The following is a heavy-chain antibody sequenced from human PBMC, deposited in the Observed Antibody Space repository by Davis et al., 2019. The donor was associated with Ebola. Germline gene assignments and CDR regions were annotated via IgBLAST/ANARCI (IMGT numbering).Heavy chain of an antibody. CDR1: GYTFTSYA. Sequence: ASVKVSCKASGYTFTSYAMHWVRQAPGQRLEWMGWLNAGNGNTKYSQKFQGRVTITRDTSASTAYMELSSLRSEDTAVYYCARERGYSYGLDYWGQGTLVTVSS. CDR3: ARERGYSYGLDY. D-gene: IGHD5-18*01. CDR2: LNAGNGNT. J-gene: IGHJ4*02. V-gene: IGHV1-3*01.